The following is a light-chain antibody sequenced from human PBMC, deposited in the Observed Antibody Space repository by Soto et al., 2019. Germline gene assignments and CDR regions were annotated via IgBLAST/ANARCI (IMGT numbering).Light chain of an antibody. CDR1: SSDAV. Sequence: QSVLTQPASVSGSPGQSITISCTGTSSDAVSWYQLHPGKAPKLIIFGVTNRPSGVSNRFSGSKSGNTASLTISGLQAEDEADYYCISYTGSSTSYVFGSGTKLTVL. J-gene: IGLJ1*01. CDR2: GVT. CDR3: ISYTGSSTSYV. V-gene: IGLV2-14*01.